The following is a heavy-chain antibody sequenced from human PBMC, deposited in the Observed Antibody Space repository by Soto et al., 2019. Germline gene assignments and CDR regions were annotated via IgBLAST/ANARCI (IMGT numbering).Heavy chain of an antibody. CDR3: ARDPAVEDIVLVPAARPAWGYFDY. D-gene: IGHD2-2*02. CDR1: GFTFSSYA. V-gene: IGHV3-30-3*01. Sequence: QVQLVESGGGVVQPGRSLRLSCAASGFTFSSYAMHWVRQAPGKGLEWVAVISYDGSNKYYADSVKGRFTISRDNSKNTLYLQMNSLRAEDTAVYYCARDPAVEDIVLVPAARPAWGYFDYWGQGTLVTVSS. J-gene: IGHJ4*02. CDR2: ISYDGSNK.